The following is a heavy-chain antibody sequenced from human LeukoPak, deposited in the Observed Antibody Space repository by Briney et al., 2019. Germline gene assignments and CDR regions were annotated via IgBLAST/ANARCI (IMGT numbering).Heavy chain of an antibody. CDR1: GGSISSYY. V-gene: IGHV4-59*08. CDR2: IYYSGST. Sequence: PSETLSLTCTVSGGSISSYYWSWIRQPPGKGLEWIGYIYYSGSTNYNPSLKSRVTISVDTSKNLFSLRLSSVTAADTAVYCCARQGGGFWYFDLWGRGTLVTVSS. CDR3: ARQGGGFWYFDL. J-gene: IGHJ2*01. D-gene: IGHD6-25*01.